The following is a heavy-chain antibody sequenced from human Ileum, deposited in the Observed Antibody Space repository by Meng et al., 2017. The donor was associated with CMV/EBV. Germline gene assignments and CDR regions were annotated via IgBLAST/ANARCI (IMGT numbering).Heavy chain of an antibody. Sequence: GGSLRLSCAASGSSFSNTWMIWVRQAPGKGLEWVSSISAGGGSSHFGDSVKGRFTIYKDVSKNMVYLQMNSLRHEDSAIYCCAKDMKGDDFFDYWGQGTPVTVSS. CDR1: GSSFSNTW. CDR3: AKDMKGDDFFDY. CDR2: ISAGGGSS. D-gene: IGHD5-24*01. V-gene: IGHV3-23*01. J-gene: IGHJ4*02.